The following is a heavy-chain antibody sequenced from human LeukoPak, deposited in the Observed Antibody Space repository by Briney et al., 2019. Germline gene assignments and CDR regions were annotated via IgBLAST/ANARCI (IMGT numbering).Heavy chain of an antibody. Sequence: PGGSLRLSCAAPGFTFSSYEMNWVRQAPGKGLEWVSYISSSGSTIYYADSVKGRFTISRDNAKNSLYLQMNSLRAEDTAVYYCARVSSGWTSGYWGQGTLVTVSS. D-gene: IGHD6-19*01. J-gene: IGHJ4*02. CDR3: ARVSSGWTSGY. CDR1: GFTFSSYE. CDR2: ISSSGSTI. V-gene: IGHV3-48*03.